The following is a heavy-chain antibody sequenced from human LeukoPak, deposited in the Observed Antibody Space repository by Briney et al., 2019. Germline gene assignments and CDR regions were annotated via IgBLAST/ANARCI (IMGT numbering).Heavy chain of an antibody. V-gene: IGHV1-18*04. CDR1: GYTFTGYY. CDR2: ISTYNGNT. J-gene: IGHJ6*03. Sequence: ASVKVSCKASGYTFTGYYMHWVRQAPGQGLEWMGWISTYNGNTNYAQKLQGRVTMTTDTSTSTAYMELRSLRSDDTAVYYCARSESDYYYYMDVWGKGTTVTVSS. CDR3: ARSESDYYYYMDV.